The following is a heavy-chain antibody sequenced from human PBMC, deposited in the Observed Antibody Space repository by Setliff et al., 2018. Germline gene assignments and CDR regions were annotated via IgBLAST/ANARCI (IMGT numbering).Heavy chain of an antibody. CDR2: IYHNEST. D-gene: IGHD6-13*01. CDR3: ARGGRISYRPSSSWYILDY. CDR1: GASISSVNL. J-gene: IGHJ4*02. Sequence: SETLSLTCAVSGASISSVNLWSWVRQPPGKGLEWIGEIYHNESTNFNPSLESRVTLSIDKSKNEFSLNVTSVTAADTAVYYCARGGRISYRPSSSWYILDYWGQGTLVTVSS. V-gene: IGHV4-4*02.